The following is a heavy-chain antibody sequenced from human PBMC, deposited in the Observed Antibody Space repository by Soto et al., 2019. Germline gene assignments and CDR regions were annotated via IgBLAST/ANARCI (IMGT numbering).Heavy chain of an antibody. D-gene: IGHD3-9*01. J-gene: IGHJ6*02. Sequence: KPGGSLRLSCTASGFTFGDYAMSWFRQAPGKGLEWVGFIRSKAYGGTTEYAASVKGRFTISRDDSKSIAYLQMNSLKTEDTAVYYCTRGSIAARRERGYFDWLSTPYYYYYGMDVWGQGTTVTVSS. CDR3: TRGSIAARRERGYFDWLSTPYYYYYGMDV. V-gene: IGHV3-49*05. CDR2: IRSKAYGGTT. CDR1: GFTFGDYA.